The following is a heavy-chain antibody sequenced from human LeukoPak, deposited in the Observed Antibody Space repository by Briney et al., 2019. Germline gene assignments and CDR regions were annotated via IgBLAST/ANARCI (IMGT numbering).Heavy chain of an antibody. CDR2: ISFDGSRR. CDR3: AKEGTDYGDYPYFFDY. CDR1: GFTFSDSG. Sequence: GRSLRLSCAASGFTFSDSGMHWVRQAPGKGLEWVAIISFDGSRRFYADSVRGRFTVSRDNSKNTLFLQMDSLSADDTGVYYCAKEGTDYGDYPYFFDYWGQGTLVTVSS. D-gene: IGHD4-17*01. V-gene: IGHV3-30*18. J-gene: IGHJ4*02.